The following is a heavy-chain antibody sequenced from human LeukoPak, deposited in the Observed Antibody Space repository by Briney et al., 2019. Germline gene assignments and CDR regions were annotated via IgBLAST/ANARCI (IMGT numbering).Heavy chain of an antibody. D-gene: IGHD3-10*01. CDR2: IYYSGIT. J-gene: IGHJ4*02. Sequence: SETLSLTCTVSGDSITSSSYYWGWIRQPPGKGLEWSGSIYYSGITSYNPSLKSRVTISVDTSKNQFSLKLSSVTAADTAVYYCARDGGYGSGSSYYNYWGQGTLVTVSS. CDR3: ARDGGYGSGSSYYNY. V-gene: IGHV4-39*07. CDR1: GDSITSSSYY.